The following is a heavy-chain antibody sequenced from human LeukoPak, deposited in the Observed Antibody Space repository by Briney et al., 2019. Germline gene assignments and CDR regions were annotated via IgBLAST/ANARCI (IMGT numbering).Heavy chain of an antibody. CDR1: GFTFSSYA. J-gene: IGHJ6*02. D-gene: IGHD2-21*01. V-gene: IGHV3-23*01. CDR3: ARSILGGTKLLDYSHYGMDV. Sequence: GGSLRLSCAASGFTFSSYAMSWVRQAPGKGLEWVSAISGSGGGTYYADSVKGRFTTSRDNSKNTLYLQMNSLRAEDTAVYYCARSILGGTKLLDYSHYGMDVWGQGTTVTVSS. CDR2: ISGSGGGT.